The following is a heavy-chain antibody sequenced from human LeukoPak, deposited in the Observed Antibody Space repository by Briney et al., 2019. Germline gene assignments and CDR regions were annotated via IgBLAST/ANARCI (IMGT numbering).Heavy chain of an antibody. V-gene: IGHV3-33*01. D-gene: IGHD3-22*01. J-gene: IGHJ4*02. CDR3: ARSYYYDSSHTIDY. CDR1: GFTFSSYG. CDR2: IWYDGSNK. Sequence: GGSLRLSCAASGFTFSSYGMHWVRQAPCKGLEWVAVIWYDGSNKYYADSVKGRFTISRDNSKNTLYLQMNSLRAEDTAVYYCARSYYYDSSHTIDYWGQGTLVTVSP.